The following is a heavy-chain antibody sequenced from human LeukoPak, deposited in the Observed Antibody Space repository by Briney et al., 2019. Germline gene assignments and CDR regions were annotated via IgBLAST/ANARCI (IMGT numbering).Heavy chain of an antibody. Sequence: GGSLRLSCAASGFTFNNAWMSWVRQAPGKGLEWVSAISGRGATTFYADSVKGRFTISRDNSKNTLYLQMNSLRAEDTAVYYCARRTPGIAAAGATFDPWGQGTLVTVSS. V-gene: IGHV3-23*01. CDR1: GFTFNNAW. D-gene: IGHD6-13*01. CDR3: ARRTPGIAAAGATFDP. CDR2: ISGRGATT. J-gene: IGHJ5*02.